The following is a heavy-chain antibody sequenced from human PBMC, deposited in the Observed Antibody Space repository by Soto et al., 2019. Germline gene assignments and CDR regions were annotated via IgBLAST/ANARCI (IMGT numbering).Heavy chain of an antibody. CDR3: ARKLFGDSPVEHYYYYMDV. CDR2: ISSSSSTI. V-gene: IGHV3-48*01. CDR1: GFTFSSYS. D-gene: IGHD3-10*01. Sequence: GGSLRLSCAASGFTFSSYSMNWVRQAPGKGLEWVSYISSSSSTIYYADSVKGRFTISRDNAKNSLYLQMNSLRAEDTAVYYCARKLFGDSPVEHYYYYMDVWGKGTTVTVSS. J-gene: IGHJ6*03.